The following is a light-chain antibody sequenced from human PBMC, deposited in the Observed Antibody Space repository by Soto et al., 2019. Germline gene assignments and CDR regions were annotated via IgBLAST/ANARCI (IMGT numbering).Light chain of an antibody. Sequence: QSVLTHPPSVSGAPGQRVTISCAGSTSNIGAGYDVHWYQQLPGKAPKVLVYENDKRPSGVPDRFSGSKSGTSGSLAITGLQAEDEADYYCQSYDRDLAHVVFGGGTKLTVL. J-gene: IGLJ2*01. CDR1: TSNIGAGYD. CDR2: END. V-gene: IGLV1-40*01. CDR3: QSYDRDLAHVV.